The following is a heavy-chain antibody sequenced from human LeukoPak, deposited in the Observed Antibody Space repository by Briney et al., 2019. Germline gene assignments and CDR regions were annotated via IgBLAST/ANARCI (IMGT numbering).Heavy chain of an antibody. CDR2: ISYDGSNK. CDR3: ARGRRIMITFGGVPY. CDR1: GFTFSSYA. V-gene: IGHV3-30-3*01. Sequence: GGSLRLSCAASGFTFSSYAMHWVRQAPGKGLEWMAVISYDGSNKYYADSVKGRFTISRDNSKNTLYLQMNSLRAEDTAVYYCARGRRIMITFGGVPYWGQGTLVTVSS. J-gene: IGHJ4*02. D-gene: IGHD3-16*01.